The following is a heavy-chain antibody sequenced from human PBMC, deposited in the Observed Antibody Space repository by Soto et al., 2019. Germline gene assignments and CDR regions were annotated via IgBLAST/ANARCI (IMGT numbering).Heavy chain of an antibody. CDR2: IYYSGST. J-gene: IGHJ4*02. D-gene: IGHD3-22*01. Sequence: PSETLSLTCTVSGGSISSSSYYWGWIRQPPGKGLEWIGSIYYSGSTYYNPSLKSRVTISVDTSKNQFSLKLSSVTAADTAVHYCASVLNYYDSSGYYYGGIDYWGQGTLVTVSS. V-gene: IGHV4-39*01. CDR3: ASVLNYYDSSGYYYGGIDY. CDR1: GGSISSSSYY.